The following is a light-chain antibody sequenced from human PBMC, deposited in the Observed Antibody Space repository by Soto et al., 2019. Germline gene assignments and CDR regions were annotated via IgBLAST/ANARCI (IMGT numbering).Light chain of an antibody. Sequence: DIQMTQSPSTLSVSVGDRVTITCRASQTVSSWLAWYQQKPGKAPKLLIYKASTLKSGVPSRFSGSGSWTEFTLTISSLQPDDFATYYCQHYNSYSEAFGQGTKVDIK. CDR3: QHYNSYSEA. V-gene: IGKV1-5*03. J-gene: IGKJ1*01. CDR1: QTVSSW. CDR2: KAS.